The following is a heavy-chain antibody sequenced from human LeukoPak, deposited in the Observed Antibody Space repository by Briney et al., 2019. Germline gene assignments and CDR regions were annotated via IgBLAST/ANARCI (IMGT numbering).Heavy chain of an antibody. CDR3: ARKGYSGRYSHGMDV. V-gene: IGHV3-33*01. CDR2: IWFDGSSQ. J-gene: IGHJ6*02. D-gene: IGHD1-26*01. CDR1: GSTFSSYG. Sequence: GGSLRLSCAASGSTFSSYGMYWVRQAPGKGLEWVALIWFDGSSQNYADSVKGRFTISRDNSKNTLFLQMNSLRAEDTAVYYCARKGYSGRYSHGMDVWGQGTTVTVSS.